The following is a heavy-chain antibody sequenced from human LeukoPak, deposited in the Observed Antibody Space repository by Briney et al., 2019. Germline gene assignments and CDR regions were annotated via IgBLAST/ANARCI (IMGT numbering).Heavy chain of an antibody. CDR2: ISSSGSTI. CDR1: GFTFSDYY. J-gene: IGHJ6*03. Sequence: GGSLRLSCAASGFTFSDYYMNWIRQAPGKGLEWVSYISSSGSTISYADSVKGRFTISRDNAKNSLYLQMNSLRAEDTTVYYCARAEAAGVTMDVWGKGTTVTVSS. D-gene: IGHD6-13*01. V-gene: IGHV3-11*04. CDR3: ARAEAAGVTMDV.